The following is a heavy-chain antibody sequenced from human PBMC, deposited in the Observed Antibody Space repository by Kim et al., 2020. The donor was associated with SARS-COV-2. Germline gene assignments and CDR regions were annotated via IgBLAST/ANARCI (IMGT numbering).Heavy chain of an antibody. Sequence: TKYAQDAGTGQCTNSRENAKNSLYLQMNSLRAENTAVYYCASLMGAGLDYWGQGTLVTVSS. D-gene: IGHD1-26*01. CDR2: TK. V-gene: IGHV3-48*01. J-gene: IGHJ4*02. CDR3: ASLMGAGLDY.